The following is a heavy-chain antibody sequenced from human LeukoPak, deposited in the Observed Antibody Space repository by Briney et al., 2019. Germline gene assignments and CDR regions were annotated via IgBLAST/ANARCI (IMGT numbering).Heavy chain of an antibody. CDR3: ARDSGSPLNWFDP. CDR1: GFTFDDYA. J-gene: IGHJ5*02. CDR2: ISSSSSYI. V-gene: IGHV3-21*01. Sequence: GGSLRLSCAASGFTFDDYAMHWVRQAPGKGLEWVSGISSSSSYIYYADSVKGRFTISRDNAKNSLYLQMNSLRAEDTAVYYCARDSGSPLNWFDPWGQGTLVTVSS. D-gene: IGHD1-26*01.